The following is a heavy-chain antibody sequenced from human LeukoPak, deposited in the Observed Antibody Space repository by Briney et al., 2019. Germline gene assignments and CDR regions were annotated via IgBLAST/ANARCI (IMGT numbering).Heavy chain of an antibody. D-gene: IGHD6-19*01. CDR1: GYSFTSYW. J-gene: IGHJ6*02. V-gene: IGHV5-51*01. Sequence: GESLKISCKVSGYSFTSYWIGWVRQMPGKGLEWMGIINPGDSDTRYSPSFQGQVTFSADKSISTAYLQWSSLEASDTAMYYCARPPSRVAVAAYTFGMDVWGQGTTVAVSS. CDR2: INPGDSDT. CDR3: ARPPSRVAVAAYTFGMDV.